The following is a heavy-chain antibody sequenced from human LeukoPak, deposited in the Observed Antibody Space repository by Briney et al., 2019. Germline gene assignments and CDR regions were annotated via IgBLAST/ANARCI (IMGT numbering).Heavy chain of an antibody. CDR1: GFTFSSYA. Sequence: GGSLRLSCAASGFTFSSYAMNWVRQAPGKGLEWVSIISGSGGSTNYADSVKGRFTISRDNSKNTLYLQMNSLRAEDAAVYYCAKRDYSSFDYWGQGTLVTVSS. CDR3: AKRDYSSFDY. D-gene: IGHD3-10*01. CDR2: ISGSGGST. J-gene: IGHJ4*02. V-gene: IGHV3-23*01.